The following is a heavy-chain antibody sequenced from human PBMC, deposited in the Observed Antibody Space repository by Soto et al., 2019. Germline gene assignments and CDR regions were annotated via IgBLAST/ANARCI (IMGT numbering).Heavy chain of an antibody. CDR3: ARVRGELATFDY. J-gene: IGHJ4*02. D-gene: IGHD1-26*01. CDR1: GGSISSSSYY. CDR2: IYYSGST. V-gene: IGHV4-39*01. Sequence: SETLSLTCTVSGGSISSSSYYWGWIRQPPGKGLEWIGSIYYSGSTYYNPSLKSRVTISVDTSKNQFSLKLSSVTAADTAVYYCARVRGELATFDYWGQGTLVNVSS.